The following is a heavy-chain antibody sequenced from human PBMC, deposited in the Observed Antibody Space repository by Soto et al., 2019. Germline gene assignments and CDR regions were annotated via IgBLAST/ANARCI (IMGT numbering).Heavy chain of an antibody. Sequence: QVQLVESGGGVVQPGRSLRLSCAASGFTFSSYGMHWVRQAPGKGLEWVAVIPYDGSNKYYADSVKGRFTISRDNSKNTLYLQMNSLRAEDTAVYYCAKDLGEVGATTFLDYWGQGTLVTVSS. D-gene: IGHD1-26*01. V-gene: IGHV3-30*18. CDR3: AKDLGEVGATTFLDY. CDR2: IPYDGSNK. J-gene: IGHJ4*02. CDR1: GFTFSSYG.